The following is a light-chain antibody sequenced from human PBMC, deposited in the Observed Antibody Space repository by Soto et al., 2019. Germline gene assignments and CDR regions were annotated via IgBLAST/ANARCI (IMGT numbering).Light chain of an antibody. CDR1: SADVGAFDY. CDR2: DVS. CDR3: AAYTTSSTLV. J-gene: IGLJ3*02. V-gene: IGLV2-14*03. Sequence: QSALTQPASVSGSPGQSITISCAGTSADVGAFDYVSWYQHHPGKVPKLMIYDVSDRPSGVSTRPSGSKSANMASLTISGLQADDEADYYCAAYTTSSTLVFGGGTKLTVL.